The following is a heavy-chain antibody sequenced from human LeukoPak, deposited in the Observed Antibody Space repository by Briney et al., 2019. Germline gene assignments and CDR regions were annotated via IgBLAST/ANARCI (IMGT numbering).Heavy chain of an antibody. Sequence: SETLSLTCAVYGGSFSGYYWSWIRQPPGKGLEWIGEINHSGSTNCNPSLKSRVTISVDTSKNQFSLKLSSVTAADTAVYYCARRQWLTNYYYYMDVWGKGTTVTVSS. CDR3: ARRQWLTNYYYYMDV. V-gene: IGHV4-34*01. CDR2: INHSGST. J-gene: IGHJ6*03. D-gene: IGHD6-19*01. CDR1: GGSFSGYY.